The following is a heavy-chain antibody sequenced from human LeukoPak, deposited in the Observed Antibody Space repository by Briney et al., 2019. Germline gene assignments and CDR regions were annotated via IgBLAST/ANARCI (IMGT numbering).Heavy chain of an antibody. CDR1: GYTFTSYY. CDR2: INPSGGST. Sequence: ASVKVSCKASGYTFTSYYMHWVRQAPGQGLGWMGIINPSGGSTSYAQKFQGRVTMTRDTSTSTVYMELSSLRSEDTAVYYCARETPLPAAMATPFDYWGQGTLVTVSS. V-gene: IGHV1-46*01. CDR3: ARETPLPAAMATPFDY. J-gene: IGHJ4*02. D-gene: IGHD5-18*01.